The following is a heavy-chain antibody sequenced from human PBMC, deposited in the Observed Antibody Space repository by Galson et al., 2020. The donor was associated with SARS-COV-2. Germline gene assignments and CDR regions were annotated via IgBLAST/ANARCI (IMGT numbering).Heavy chain of an antibody. CDR3: ARESYDSGWFDY. J-gene: IGHJ4*02. Sequence: GGSLRLSCAASGFSFSSYWMTWVRQAPGKGLAWVANIKQDGSDKYYVDSVKGRFTISRDNAKNSLYLHMNSLRAEDTAVYYCARESYDSGWFDYWAREPWSPSPQ. V-gene: IGHV3-7*03. CDR1: GFSFSSYW. CDR2: IKQDGSDK. D-gene: IGHD6-19*01.